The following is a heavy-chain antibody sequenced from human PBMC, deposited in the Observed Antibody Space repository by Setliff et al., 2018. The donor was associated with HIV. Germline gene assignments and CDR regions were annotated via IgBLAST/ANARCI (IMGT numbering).Heavy chain of an antibody. D-gene: IGHD6-19*01. CDR2: IRNDASNT. Sequence: GRSLRLSCEASGFTFSDYGMHWVRQAPGKGLEWVTFIRNDASNTYYADSVKGRFTISRDSSKNTLYLQMDSLRTEDTAVYYCAKTQGWHLINYWGPGTLVTVSS. CDR1: GFTFSDYG. J-gene: IGHJ4*02. V-gene: IGHV3-30*02. CDR3: AKTQGWHLINY.